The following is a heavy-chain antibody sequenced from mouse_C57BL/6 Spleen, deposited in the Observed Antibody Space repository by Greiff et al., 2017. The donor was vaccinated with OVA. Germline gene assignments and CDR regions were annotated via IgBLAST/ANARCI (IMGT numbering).Heavy chain of an antibody. Sequence: QVQLQQPGAELVRPGSSVKLSCKASGYTFTSYWMHWVKQRPIQGLEWIGNIAPSDSETHYNQKFKDKATLTVDKSSSTAYMQLSSLTSEDSAVYYCARESDSSGYGAWFAYWGQGTLVTVSA. J-gene: IGHJ3*01. CDR1: GYTFTSYW. D-gene: IGHD3-2*02. CDR3: ARESDSSGYGAWFAY. V-gene: IGHV1-52*01. CDR2: IAPSDSET.